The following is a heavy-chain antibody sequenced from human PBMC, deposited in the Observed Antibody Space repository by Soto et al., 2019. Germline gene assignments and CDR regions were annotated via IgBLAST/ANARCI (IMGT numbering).Heavy chain of an antibody. CDR3: ARDKAYGDSEDY. CDR1: GFTFSNYW. Sequence: EVQLVESGGGLVQPGGSLRLSCAASGFTFSNYWMSWVRQAPGKGLEWVANIKQEGSEKYYVDYVKGRFTISRDNAKNSLYLQMNSLRAEDTAVYYCARDKAYGDSEDYWGQGTLVTVSS. V-gene: IGHV3-7*03. D-gene: IGHD4-17*01. J-gene: IGHJ4*02. CDR2: IKQEGSEK.